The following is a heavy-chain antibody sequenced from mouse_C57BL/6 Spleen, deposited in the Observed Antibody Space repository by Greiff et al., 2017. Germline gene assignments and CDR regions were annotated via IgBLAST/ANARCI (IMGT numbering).Heavy chain of an antibody. D-gene: IGHD1-1*01. CDR1: GYTFTDYE. CDR3: TRSGFITTVVLDY. CDR2: IDPETGGT. Sequence: VKLQESGAELVRPGASVTLSCKASGYTFTDYEMHWVKQTPVHGLEWIGAIDPETGGTAYNQKFKGKAILTADKCSSTAYMELRSLTSEDSAVYYCTRSGFITTVVLDYWGQGTTLTVSS. J-gene: IGHJ2*01. V-gene: IGHV1-15*01.